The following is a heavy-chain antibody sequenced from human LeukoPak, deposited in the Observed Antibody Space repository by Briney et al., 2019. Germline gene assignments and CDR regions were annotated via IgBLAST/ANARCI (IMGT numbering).Heavy chain of an antibody. Sequence: GGSLRLSCAASGFTFSSFAMTWVRQAPGKGLEWVPGISGSGGSTYYADSVKGRFTISRDNSKNTLFLQMNSLRAEDTAVYYCAKTEGRFLEWLSQIDYWGQGTLVTVSS. J-gene: IGHJ4*02. CDR1: GFTFSSFA. V-gene: IGHV3-23*01. D-gene: IGHD3-3*01. CDR2: ISGSGGST. CDR3: AKTEGRFLEWLSQIDY.